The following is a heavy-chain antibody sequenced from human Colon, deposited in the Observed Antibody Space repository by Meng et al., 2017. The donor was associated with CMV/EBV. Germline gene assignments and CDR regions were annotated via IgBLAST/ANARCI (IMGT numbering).Heavy chain of an antibody. CDR3: VRDTISGVVAFEY. J-gene: IGHJ4*02. Sequence: GESLKISCAASGFTFNTYTINWVRQAPGKGLEWVSSIVSSSTYIFYADSVKGRFTISRDNAKNLLYLQMNSLRAEDTGIYYCVRDTISGVVAFEYWGQGALVTVSS. CDR2: IVSSSTYI. D-gene: IGHD3-3*01. V-gene: IGHV3-21*06. CDR1: GFTFNTYT.